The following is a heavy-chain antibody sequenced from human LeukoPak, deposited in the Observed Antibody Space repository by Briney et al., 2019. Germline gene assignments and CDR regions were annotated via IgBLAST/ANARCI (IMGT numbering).Heavy chain of an antibody. CDR3: TREGAYGSGSYYMDV. J-gene: IGHJ6*03. Sequence: PGGSLRLSCTASGFTFGDYAMSWFRQAPGKGLEWVGFIRSKAYGGTTEYAASVKGRFTISRDDSKSIAYLQMSSLKTEDTAVYYCTREGAYGSGSYYMDVWGKGTTVTISS. D-gene: IGHD3-10*01. CDR1: GFTFGDYA. CDR2: IRSKAYGGTT. V-gene: IGHV3-49*03.